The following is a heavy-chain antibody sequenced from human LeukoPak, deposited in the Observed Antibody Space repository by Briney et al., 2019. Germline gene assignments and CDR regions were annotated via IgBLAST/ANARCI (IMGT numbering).Heavy chain of an antibody. D-gene: IGHD2-15*01. V-gene: IGHV4-59*01. CDR3: ARFVGSGLDY. J-gene: IGHJ4*02. CDR2: IYYSGNT. Sequence: PSETLSLTCSVSGASISSYSWSWIRQPPGKGLEWIGYIYYSGNTNYNPSLKSRVTISVDTSNNEVSLNLNSVTAADTAVYYCARFVGSGLDYWGQGTMLPVSS. CDR1: GASISSYS.